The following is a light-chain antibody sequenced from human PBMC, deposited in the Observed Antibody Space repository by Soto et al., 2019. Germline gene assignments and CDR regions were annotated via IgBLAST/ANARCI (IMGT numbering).Light chain of an antibody. CDR2: AAS. J-gene: IGKJ5*01. CDR1: EGISSN. CDR3: QQFNSYPIT. Sequence: DIHLTLSPSFLSASVGDRVTIACRGSEGISSNLAWYQQKPGKAPKLLIYAASTLQSGVPSRFSGSGSGTEFTLTISSLQPEDFATYYCQQFNSYPITFGQGTRLEIK. V-gene: IGKV1-9*01.